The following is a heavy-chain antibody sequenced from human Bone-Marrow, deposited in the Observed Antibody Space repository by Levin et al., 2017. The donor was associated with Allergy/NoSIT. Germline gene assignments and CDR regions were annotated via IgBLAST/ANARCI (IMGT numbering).Heavy chain of an antibody. V-gene: IGHV4-34*01. Sequence: SQTLSLTCAVYGGSFSGYYWSWIRQPPGKGLEWIGEINHSGSTNYNPSLKSRVTISVDTSKNQFSLKLSSVTAADTAVYYCARGGGKYQLPINFDYWGQGTLVTVSS. CDR1: GGSFSGYY. J-gene: IGHJ4*02. CDR3: ARGGGKYQLPINFDY. D-gene: IGHD2-2*01. CDR2: INHSGST.